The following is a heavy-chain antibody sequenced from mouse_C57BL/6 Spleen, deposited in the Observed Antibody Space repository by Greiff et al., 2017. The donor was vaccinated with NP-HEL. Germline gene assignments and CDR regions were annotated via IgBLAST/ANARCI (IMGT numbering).Heavy chain of an antibody. J-gene: IGHJ2*01. CDR1: GYSITSGYY. V-gene: IGHV3-6*01. CDR3: ARGDYYSYYFDY. CDR2: ISYDGSN. D-gene: IGHD2-12*01. Sequence: EVKLMESGPGLVKPSQSLSLTCSVTGYSITSGYYWNWIRQFPGNKLEWMGYISYDGSNNYNPSLKNRISITRDTSKNQFFLKLNSVTTEDTATYYCARGDYYSYYFDYWGQGTTLTVSS.